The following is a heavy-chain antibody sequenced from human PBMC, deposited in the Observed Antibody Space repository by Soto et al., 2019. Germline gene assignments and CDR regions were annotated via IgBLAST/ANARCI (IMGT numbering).Heavy chain of an antibody. D-gene: IGHD6-19*01. CDR2: TYYRSKWYN. Sequence: SQTLSLTCAISGDSVSSNSAAWNWIRQSPSRGLEWPGRTYYRSKWYNDYAVSVKSRITINPDTSKNQFSLQLNSVTPEDTAVYYCASGMWLVVWDAFDIWGQGTMVTVSS. V-gene: IGHV6-1*01. J-gene: IGHJ3*02. CDR1: GDSVSSNSAA. CDR3: ASGMWLVVWDAFDI.